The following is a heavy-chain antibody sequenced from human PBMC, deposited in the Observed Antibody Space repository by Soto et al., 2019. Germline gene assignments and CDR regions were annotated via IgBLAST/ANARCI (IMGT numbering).Heavy chain of an antibody. CDR1: GFSFSNYW. Sequence: EVQLVESGGGLVQPGGSLRLSCAASGFSFSNYWMSWVRQAPGKGLEWVANIKEDGSEKQYVDSVKGRFTISRDNAKNSLSLQMNSLRGDDTAVYYCAIEWAWCQGTLVTVSS. J-gene: IGHJ5*02. CDR3: AIEWA. CDR2: IKEDGSEK. D-gene: IGHD1-26*01. V-gene: IGHV3-7*05.